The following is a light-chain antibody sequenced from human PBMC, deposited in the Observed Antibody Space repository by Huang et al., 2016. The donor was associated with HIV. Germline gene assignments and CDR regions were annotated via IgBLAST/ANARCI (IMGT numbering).Light chain of an antibody. Sequence: EIVLTQSPATLSLSPGGRATLSCRTSQRVSSYLAWYQQNPGQAPRLLIYDASTRATGIPARFSGSGFGTDFTLTISSLEPEDFAVYYCQQRTNWRTFGQGTKLETK. CDR2: DAS. CDR1: QRVSSY. J-gene: IGKJ2*01. CDR3: QQRTNWRT. V-gene: IGKV3-11*01.